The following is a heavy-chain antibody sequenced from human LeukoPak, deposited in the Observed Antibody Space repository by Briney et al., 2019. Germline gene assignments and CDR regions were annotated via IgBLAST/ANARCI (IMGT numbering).Heavy chain of an antibody. CDR2: ISSSGSTI. D-gene: IGHD6-19*01. CDR3: AKYESSGWYGWYFDL. Sequence: GGSLRLSCAASGFTFSSYEMNWVRQAPGKGLEWVSYISSSGSTIYYADSVKGRFTISRDNSKNTLYLQMNSLRAEDTAVYYCAKYESSGWYGWYFDLWGRGTLVTVSS. CDR1: GFTFSSYE. V-gene: IGHV3-48*03. J-gene: IGHJ2*01.